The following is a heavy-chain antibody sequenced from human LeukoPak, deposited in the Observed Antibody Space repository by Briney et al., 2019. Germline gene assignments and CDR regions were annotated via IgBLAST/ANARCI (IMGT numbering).Heavy chain of an antibody. V-gene: IGHV4-59*08. CDR1: GDSISSYY. Sequence: PSETLSLTCTVSGDSISSYYWSWIRQPPGKGLEWIGYIYYSGSTNYNPSLKSRVTISVDTSKNQFSLKLSSVTAADTAVYYCARHSRPWLGFDYWGQGTLVTVSS. D-gene: IGHD6-19*01. CDR3: ARHSRPWLGFDY. CDR2: IYYSGST. J-gene: IGHJ4*02.